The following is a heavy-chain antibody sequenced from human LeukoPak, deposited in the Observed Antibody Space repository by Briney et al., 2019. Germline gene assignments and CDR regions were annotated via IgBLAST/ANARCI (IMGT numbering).Heavy chain of an antibody. J-gene: IGHJ5*02. Sequence: GGSLRLSSAASGFTFSSYEMNWVRQAPGKGLEWVSYISSSGTTIYYADSVKGRFTISRDNAKNSLYLQMNSLRAEDTAVYYCARIVVPGLGLDPWGQGTLVTVSS. CDR2: ISSSGTTI. D-gene: IGHD2-15*01. CDR3: ARIVVPGLGLDP. CDR1: GFTFSSYE. V-gene: IGHV3-48*03.